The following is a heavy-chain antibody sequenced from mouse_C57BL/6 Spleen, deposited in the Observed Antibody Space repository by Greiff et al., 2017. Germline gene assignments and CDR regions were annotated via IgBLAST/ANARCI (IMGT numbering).Heavy chain of an antibody. CDR3: ARYQITRYYCDY. CDR2: IYPGDGDT. D-gene: IGHD2-4*01. J-gene: IGHJ2*01. Sequence: QVQLQQSGPELVKPGASVKISCKASGYAFSSSWMNWVKQRPGKGLEWIGRIYPGDGDTNYNGKFKGKATLTADKSSSTAYMQLSSLTSEDSAVYFCARYQITRYYCDYWGQGTTRTVSS. V-gene: IGHV1-82*01. CDR1: GYAFSSSW.